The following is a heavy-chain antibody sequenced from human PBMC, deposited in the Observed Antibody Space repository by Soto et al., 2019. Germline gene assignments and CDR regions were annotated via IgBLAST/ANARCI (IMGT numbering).Heavy chain of an antibody. Sequence: QVQLQESGPGLVKPSETLSLTCTVSGGSISSYYWSWIRQPPGKGLEWIGYIYYSGSTNYNPSLTSRVTISVDTSTNQFSLQLSSVTAADTAVYYCARGCSSTSCYGSLDYWGQGTLVTVSS. V-gene: IGHV4-59*01. CDR3: ARGCSSTSCYGSLDY. CDR2: IYYSGST. CDR1: GGSISSYY. D-gene: IGHD2-2*01. J-gene: IGHJ4*02.